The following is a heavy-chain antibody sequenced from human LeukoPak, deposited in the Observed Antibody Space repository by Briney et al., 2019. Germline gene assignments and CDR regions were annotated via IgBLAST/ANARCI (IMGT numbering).Heavy chain of an antibody. CDR2: IYPGDSDT. D-gene: IGHD1-1*01. CDR1: GYSFTSYW. CDR3: ARLRGADDSPAPDDPDQPFDL. V-gene: IGHV5-51*01. Sequence: GESLKISCKGSGYSFTSYWIGWVRQMPGKGLEWMGIIYPGDSDTRYSPSFQGQVTISADKSISTAYLQWSSLKASDTAMYYCARLRGADDSPAPDDPDQPFDLWGQGTMITVSS. J-gene: IGHJ3*01.